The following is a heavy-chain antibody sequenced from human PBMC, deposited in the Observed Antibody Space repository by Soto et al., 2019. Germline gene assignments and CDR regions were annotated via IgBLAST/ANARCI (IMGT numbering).Heavy chain of an antibody. J-gene: IGHJ5*02. CDR3: ARGGAETALAHEP. CDR1: GFTFSRYY. D-gene: IGHD5-18*01. V-gene: IGHV3-74*01. Sequence: GGSLTLSCGASGFTFSRYYWNWVRQAPGKGLVWVSRINMHGTIKNYADLMKGRFIISSDSDNNTPYLQINTPRVEPTAEYYSARGGAETALAHEPWGQGTLVTVYS. CDR2: INMHGTIK.